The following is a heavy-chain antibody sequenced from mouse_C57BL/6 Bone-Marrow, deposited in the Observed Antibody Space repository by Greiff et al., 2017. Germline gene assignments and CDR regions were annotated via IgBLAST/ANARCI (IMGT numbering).Heavy chain of an antibody. Sequence: QVQLQQSGAELARPGASVKLSCKASGYTFTSYGISWVKQRTGQGLEWIGEIYPRSGNTDYNEKFKGKATLTEDKSSSTAYMELRSLTSEDSAVYFGARDFYYCSGDWDFDVWGKGTTVTVSS. D-gene: IGHD1-1*01. CDR3: ARDFYYCSGDWDFDV. J-gene: IGHJ1*03. CDR2: IYPRSGNT. CDR1: GYTFTSYG. V-gene: IGHV1-81*01.